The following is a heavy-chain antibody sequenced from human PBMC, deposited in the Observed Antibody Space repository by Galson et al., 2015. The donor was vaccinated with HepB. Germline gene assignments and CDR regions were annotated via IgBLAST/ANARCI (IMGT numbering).Heavy chain of an antibody. CDR2: IGNDERTQ. CDR1: GFTINTYA. Sequence: SLRLSCAASGFTINTYAMNWARQAPGKGLEWVAVIGNDERTQHYADSVKGRFTVSRDNSKNTLWLQMNSLTTEDTAVYYCAKELGHDSWFFDLWGRGTLVTVSS. J-gene: IGHJ2*01. CDR3: AKELGHDSWFFDL. D-gene: IGHD3-16*01. V-gene: IGHV3-33*03.